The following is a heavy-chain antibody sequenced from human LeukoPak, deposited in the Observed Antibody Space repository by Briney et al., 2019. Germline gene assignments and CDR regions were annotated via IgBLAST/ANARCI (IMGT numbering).Heavy chain of an antibody. D-gene: IGHD3-22*01. Sequence: GESLKISCAASGFTFSNYWIHWVRQAPGKGPVWVSRIDNAGSITTYADSVKGRFTISRDNAENTLYLQMNSLRVEDTAVYYCVRSAFHAGSGNYYDYWGQGTLVTVSS. J-gene: IGHJ4*02. CDR1: GFTFSNYW. V-gene: IGHV3-74*03. CDR2: IDNAGSIT. CDR3: VRSAFHAGSGNYYDY.